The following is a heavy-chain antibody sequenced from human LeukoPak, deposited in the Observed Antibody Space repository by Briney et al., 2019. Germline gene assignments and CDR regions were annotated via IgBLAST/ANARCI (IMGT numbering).Heavy chain of an antibody. J-gene: IGHJ4*02. CDR3: ARAPSYGDYTFDY. Sequence: GGSLRLPCAASGFTVSSNYMSWVRQAPGKGLEWVSVIYSGGSTYYADSVKGRFTISRDNSKNTLYLQMNSPRAEDRAVYYYARAPSYGDYTFDYWGQGTLVTVSS. D-gene: IGHD4-17*01. CDR2: IYSGGST. V-gene: IGHV3-53*01. CDR1: GFTVSSNY.